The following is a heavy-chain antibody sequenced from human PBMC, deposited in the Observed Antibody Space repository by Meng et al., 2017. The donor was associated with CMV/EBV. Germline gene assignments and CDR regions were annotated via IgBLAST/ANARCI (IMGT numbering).Heavy chain of an antibody. Sequence: SETLSLTCTVSGGSVSSGSYYWSWIRQPPGKGLEWIGYIYYSGSTNYNPSLKSRVTISVDTSKNQFSLKLSSVTAADTAVYYCARGLGRKPHYYYYYGMDVWGQGTTVTVSS. D-gene: IGHD1-14*01. CDR1: GGSVSSGSYY. CDR3: ARGLGRKPHYYYYYGMDV. J-gene: IGHJ6*02. V-gene: IGHV4-61*01. CDR2: IYYSGST.